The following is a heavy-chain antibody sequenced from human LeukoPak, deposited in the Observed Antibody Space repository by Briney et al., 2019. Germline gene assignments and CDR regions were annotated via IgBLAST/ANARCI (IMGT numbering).Heavy chain of an antibody. CDR1: GFTFSSYW. D-gene: IGHD6-13*01. Sequence: PGGSLRLSCAASGFTFSSYWMHWVRQAPGQGLVWVSRINTAGSSTSYADSVKGRFTISRDNAKNTLYLQMNSLRAEDTAVYYCARYRSGWYGAVDYWGQGTLVTVSS. J-gene: IGHJ4*02. CDR3: ARYRSGWYGAVDY. V-gene: IGHV3-74*01. CDR2: INTAGSST.